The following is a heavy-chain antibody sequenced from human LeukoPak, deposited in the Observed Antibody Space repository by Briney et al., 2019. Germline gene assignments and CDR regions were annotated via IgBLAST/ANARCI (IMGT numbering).Heavy chain of an antibody. V-gene: IGHV4-39*02. CDR2: IYYSGST. CDR1: GGSISSSSYY. D-gene: IGHD5-18*01. Sequence: KPSETLSLTCTVSGGSISSSSYYWGWIRQPPGKGLEWIGSIYYSGSTYYNPSLKSRVTISVDTSKNQFSLKLSSVTAADTAVYYCARDLSGVTGYTYGRGIGYWGQGTLVTVSS. CDR3: ARDLSGVTGYTYGRGIGY. J-gene: IGHJ4*02.